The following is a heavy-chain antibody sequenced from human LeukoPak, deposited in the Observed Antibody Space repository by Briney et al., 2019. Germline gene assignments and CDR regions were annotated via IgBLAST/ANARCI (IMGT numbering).Heavy chain of an antibody. Sequence: GGSLRLSCAASGCTFDDYGMSWVRQAPGKGLEWVSGINWNGGSTGYADSVKGRFTISRDNAKNSLYLQMNSLRAEDTALYYCARDSLLAYYYYSSGYYVRDAFDIWGQGTMVTVSS. CDR3: ARDSLLAYYYYSSGYYVRDAFDI. J-gene: IGHJ3*02. V-gene: IGHV3-20*04. CDR2: INWNGGST. D-gene: IGHD3-22*01. CDR1: GCTFDDYG.